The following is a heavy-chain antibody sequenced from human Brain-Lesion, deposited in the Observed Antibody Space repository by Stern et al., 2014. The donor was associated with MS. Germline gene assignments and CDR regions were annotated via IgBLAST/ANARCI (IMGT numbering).Heavy chain of an antibody. V-gene: IGHV3-21*01. CDR2: INRGRYYI. CDR1: GFTFSSYT. Sequence: EVQLVESGGGLVKPGGSLRLSCAASGFTFSSYTMNWVRQAPGKGLEWVSSINRGRYYIYYADSVKGRFTISRDNAKNSLYLQMNSLRAEDTALYYCARVETPLADFYYYYGMDVWGQGTTVTVSS. J-gene: IGHJ6*02. D-gene: IGHD5-18*01. CDR3: ARVETPLADFYYYYGMDV.